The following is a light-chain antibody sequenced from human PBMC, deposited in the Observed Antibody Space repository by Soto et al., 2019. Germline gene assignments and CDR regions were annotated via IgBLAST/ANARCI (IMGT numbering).Light chain of an antibody. Sequence: QSALTQPRSVSGSPGQSVTISCTGTSSDVGGYNYVSWYQQHPGKAPTLMIYDVSKRPSGVPDRFSGSKSGITASLTISGLQAEDESDYYCCSYAGRYTSIFGGGTKVTVL. CDR1: SSDVGGYNY. CDR2: DVS. CDR3: CSYAGRYTSI. J-gene: IGLJ2*01. V-gene: IGLV2-11*01.